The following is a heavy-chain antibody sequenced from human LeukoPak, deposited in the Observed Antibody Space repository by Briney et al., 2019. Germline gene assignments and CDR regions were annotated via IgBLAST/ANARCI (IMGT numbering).Heavy chain of an antibody. CDR1: GFTFNNYA. Sequence: GGSLRFSGAASGFTFNNYAMSWVRHAPGKGLEWVSAISGSDAGTYYADSVKGRFTISRDKSKDTLYLQMNSLRAEDAAVYYCAKAPLGRCTGVICYYFDYWGQGTLVTVSS. CDR3: AKAPLGRCTGVICYYFDY. D-gene: IGHD2-15*01. J-gene: IGHJ4*02. CDR2: ISGSDAGT. V-gene: IGHV3-23*01.